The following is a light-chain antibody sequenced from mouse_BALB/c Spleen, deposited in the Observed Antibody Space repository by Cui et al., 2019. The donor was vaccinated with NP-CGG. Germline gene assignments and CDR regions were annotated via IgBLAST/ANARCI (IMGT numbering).Light chain of an antibody. CDR1: TGAVTTSNY. CDR3: ALWYSNHWV. J-gene: IGLJ1*01. Sequence: QAVLTQESAPTTSPGETVTLTCRSSTGAVTTSNYANWVQEKPDHLFTGLIGGTNNRIPGVSARFSGSLIGDKAALTITGAQTEDEAIYFCALWYSNHWVFGGGTKLTVL. CDR2: GTN. V-gene: IGLV1*01.